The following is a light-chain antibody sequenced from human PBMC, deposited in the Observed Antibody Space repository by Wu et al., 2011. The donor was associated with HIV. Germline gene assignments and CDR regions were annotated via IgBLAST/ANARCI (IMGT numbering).Light chain of an antibody. V-gene: IGKV3-11*01. J-gene: IGKJ1*01. CDR3: QQYNSYWRT. CDR2: GAS. CDR1: QSVSNS. Sequence: EIVLTQSPATLSLSPGERATLSCRASQSVSNSLAWYQQKPGQAPRLLINGASNRATGTPARFSGSGSGTDFTLTVSSLEPEDFAVYYCQQYNSYWRTFGQGTKVEIK.